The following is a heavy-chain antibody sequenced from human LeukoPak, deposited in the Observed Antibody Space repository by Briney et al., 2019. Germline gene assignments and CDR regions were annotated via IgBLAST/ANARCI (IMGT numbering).Heavy chain of an antibody. V-gene: IGHV3-7*01. J-gene: IGHJ4*02. CDR3: ARYKPQYRWDLYYFDY. CDR1: GFTFSSYW. CDR2: MKQDGSER. D-gene: IGHD1-1*01. Sequence: GGSLRLSCAASGFTFSSYWTSWVRQAPGKGLEWVANMKQDGSERYYVDSVKGRFTISRDNAKNSLYLEMNSLRAEDTSVYYCARYKPQYRWDLYYFDYWGQGTLVTVSS.